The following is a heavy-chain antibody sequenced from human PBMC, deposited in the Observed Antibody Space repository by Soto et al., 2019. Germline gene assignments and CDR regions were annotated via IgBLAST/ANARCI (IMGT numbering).Heavy chain of an antibody. J-gene: IGHJ6*02. Sequence: AGGSLRLSCASSGFNFSFYAMHWVRQTPGKGLEWVAVISFDGNNIYYADSVRGRFTISRDSSSSMLYLQMNSLRAEDTAVYYCAKGLGGPPDYYYGMDVWGQGTTVTVSS. D-gene: IGHD3-16*01. CDR2: ISFDGNNI. V-gene: IGHV3-30-3*01. CDR1: GFNFSFYA. CDR3: AKGLGGPPDYYYGMDV.